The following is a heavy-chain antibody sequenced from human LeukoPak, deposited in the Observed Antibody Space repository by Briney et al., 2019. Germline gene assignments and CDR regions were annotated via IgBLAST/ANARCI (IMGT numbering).Heavy chain of an antibody. CDR2: IYFSGST. CDR3: ARLKAVAGSCDYFDY. Sequence: PSETLSLTCTVSGGSISSYYWSWIRQPPGKGLEWIGYIYFSGSTNYDPSLKSRVTISVDTSKNQFSLKLTSVTAADTAVYYCARLKAVAGSCDYFDYWGQGTPVTVSS. J-gene: IGHJ4*02. V-gene: IGHV4-59*08. D-gene: IGHD6-19*01. CDR1: GGSISSYY.